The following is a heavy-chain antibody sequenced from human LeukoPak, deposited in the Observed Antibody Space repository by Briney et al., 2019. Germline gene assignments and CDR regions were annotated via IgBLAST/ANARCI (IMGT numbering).Heavy chain of an antibody. Sequence: SETPSVTCTVSGGSISSYYWSWIRQPPGKGLEWIGYIYYSGSTNYNPSLKSRVTISVDTSKNQFSLKLSSVTAADTAVYYCARAYCGGDCYGRIGYFDLWGRGTLVTVSS. D-gene: IGHD2-21*02. CDR3: ARAYCGGDCYGRIGYFDL. CDR1: GGSISSYY. CDR2: IYYSGST. V-gene: IGHV4-59*01. J-gene: IGHJ2*01.